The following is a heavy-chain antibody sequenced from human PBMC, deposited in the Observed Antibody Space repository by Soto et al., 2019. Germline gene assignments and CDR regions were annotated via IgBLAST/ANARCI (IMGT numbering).Heavy chain of an antibody. CDR2: TYYRSKWNN. CDR3: ARGGGDSSSWYFDY. J-gene: IGHJ4*02. CDR1: GDRVSSNSAA. V-gene: IGHV6-1*01. Sequence: PSQTLSLTCAISGDRVSSNSAAWYWVRQSPSRGLEWLGRTYYRSKWNNDYAVSVKRRITINPDTSKNQFSLQLNSVTPEDTAVYYFARGGGDSSSWYFDYWGQGTLGIFSS. D-gene: IGHD6-13*01.